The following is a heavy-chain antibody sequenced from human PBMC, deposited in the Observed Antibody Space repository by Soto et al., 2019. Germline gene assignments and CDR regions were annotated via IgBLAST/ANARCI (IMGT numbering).Heavy chain of an antibody. J-gene: IGHJ4*02. Sequence: GGSLRLSCAASGFTFSSYAMSWVRQAPGKGLEWVSAISGSGGSTYYADSVKGRFTISRDNSKNTLYLQMNSLRAEDTAVYYCAKGTVAYCGGDCYLDYWGQGTLVTVSS. V-gene: IGHV3-23*01. CDR1: GFTFSSYA. CDR2: ISGSGGST. CDR3: AKGTVAYCGGDCYLDY. D-gene: IGHD2-21*02.